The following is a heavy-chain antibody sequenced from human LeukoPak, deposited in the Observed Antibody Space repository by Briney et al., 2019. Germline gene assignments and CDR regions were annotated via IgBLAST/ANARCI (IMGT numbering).Heavy chain of an antibody. CDR1: GYSFTSYW. J-gene: IGHJ4*02. CDR3: ASINIAAAGNGGWEFDY. D-gene: IGHD6-13*01. Sequence: GESLKISCKGSGYSFTSYWIGWVRQMPGKGLEWMVIIYPCDSDTRYSPSFQGQVTISADKSISTAYLQWSSLKASDTAMYYCASINIAAAGNGGWEFDYWGQGTLVTVSS. CDR2: IYPCDSDT. V-gene: IGHV5-51*01.